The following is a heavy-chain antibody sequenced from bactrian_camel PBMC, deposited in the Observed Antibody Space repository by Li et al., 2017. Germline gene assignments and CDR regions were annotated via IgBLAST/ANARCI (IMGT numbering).Heavy chain of an antibody. Sequence: VQLVESGGGSVQPGGSLTLSCVASGDTDMSNCRAWYRQTPGKEREKVAHIWTGDGTTMYANSAKGRFTISKDNATGTLYLQMNSLKPQDTANYYCAGERRGGGWFNPRECEAFLRRPASIRDWGQGTQVTVS. J-gene: IGHJ4*01. CDR2: IWTGDGTT. V-gene: IGHV3S53*01. CDR1: GDTDMSNC. D-gene: IGHD6*01. CDR3: AGERRGGGWFNPRECEAFLRRPASIRD.